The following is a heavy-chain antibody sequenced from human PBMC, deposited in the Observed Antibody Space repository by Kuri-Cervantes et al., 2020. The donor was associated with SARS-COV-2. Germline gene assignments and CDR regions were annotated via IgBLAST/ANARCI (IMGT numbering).Heavy chain of an antibody. CDR3: AREGVRYYDSSGYYYDYYYGMDV. Sequence: GSLRLSCTVSGGPLRSYYWSWIRQPPGKGLAWIGYIYYSGSTNYNPSLKSRVTISVDTSKNQFSLKLSSVTAADTAVYYCAREGVRYYDSSGYYYDYYYGMDVWGQGTTVTVSS. J-gene: IGHJ6*02. CDR2: IYYSGST. V-gene: IGHV4-59*01. D-gene: IGHD3-22*01. CDR1: GGPLRSYY.